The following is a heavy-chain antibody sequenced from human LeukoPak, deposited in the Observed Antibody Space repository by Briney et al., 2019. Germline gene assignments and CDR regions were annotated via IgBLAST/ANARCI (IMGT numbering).Heavy chain of an antibody. J-gene: IGHJ3*02. D-gene: IGHD1-26*01. CDR1: GGSISSYY. CDR3: AGGGSYFRGAFDI. Sequence: SETLSLTCTVSGGSISSYYWSWIRQPPGKGLERIGYIYYSGSTNYNPSLKSRVTISVDTSKNQFSLKLSSVTAADTAVYYCAGGGSYFRGAFDIWGQGTMVTVSS. V-gene: IGHV4-59*08. CDR2: IYYSGST.